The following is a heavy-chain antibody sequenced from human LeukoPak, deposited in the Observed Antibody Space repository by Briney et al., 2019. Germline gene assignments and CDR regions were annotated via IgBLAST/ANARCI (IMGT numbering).Heavy chain of an antibody. CDR2: ISYDRSKK. V-gene: IGHV3-30-3*01. J-gene: IGHJ4*02. Sequence: GGSLRLSCAASGFTFSSYAMHWVRQAPGKGLEWVAVISYDRSKKYYADSVKGRFTISRDNSKKTLYLQMNSLRAEDTAVYYCAREGEALDYWGQGTLVTVSS. CDR3: AREGEALDY. CDR1: GFTFSSYA.